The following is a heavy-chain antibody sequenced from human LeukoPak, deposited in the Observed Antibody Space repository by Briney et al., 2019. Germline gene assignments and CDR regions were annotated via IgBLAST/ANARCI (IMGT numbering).Heavy chain of an antibody. CDR2: IYTSGST. Sequence: PSETLSLTCTVSGGSISSGSYYWSWIRQPAGKGLGWIGRIYTSGSTNYNPSLKSRVTISVDASKNQFSLNLSSVTAADTAVYYCARGRWSYFNYWGQGTLVTVSS. J-gene: IGHJ4*02. CDR1: GGSISSGSYY. CDR3: ARGRWSYFNY. D-gene: IGHD2-15*01. V-gene: IGHV4-61*02.